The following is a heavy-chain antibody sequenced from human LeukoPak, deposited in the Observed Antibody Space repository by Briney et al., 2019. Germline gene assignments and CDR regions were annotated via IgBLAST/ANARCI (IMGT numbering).Heavy chain of an antibody. CDR2: INQGGSDK. Sequence: GGSLRLSCAASGFTFSGHWMSWVRQAPGKGLEWVANINQGGSDKYYVDSVKGRFTISRDNANNLLYLKTNSLRGEDTAVYYCTRDRSRAEDDWGQGTLVTVSS. J-gene: IGHJ4*02. CDR3: TRDRSRAEDD. CDR1: GFTFSGHW. D-gene: IGHD1-14*01. V-gene: IGHV3-7*01.